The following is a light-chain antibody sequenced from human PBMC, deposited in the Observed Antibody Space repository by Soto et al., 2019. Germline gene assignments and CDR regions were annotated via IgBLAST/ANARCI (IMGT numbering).Light chain of an antibody. Sequence: DIQMTQSPSSLSASVGNGVTITCGASQSISTYLNWYQRKPGKAPNLLIYDASSLQSGTPSRFSGSGSGTDFSLTISSLQPEDFATYYCQQSYSTPWTFGQGTKVEIK. CDR3: QQSYSTPWT. CDR2: DAS. V-gene: IGKV1-39*01. J-gene: IGKJ1*01. CDR1: QSISTY.